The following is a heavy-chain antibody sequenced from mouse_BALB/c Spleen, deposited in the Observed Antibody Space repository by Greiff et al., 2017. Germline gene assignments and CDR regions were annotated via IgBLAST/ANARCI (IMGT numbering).Heavy chain of an antibody. CDR1: GYSITSDYA. V-gene: IGHV3-2*02. J-gene: IGHJ4*01. CDR2: ISYSGST. CDR3: ARDYYAMVY. Sequence: EVKLMESGPGLVKPSQSLSLTCTVTGYSITSDYAWNWIRQFPGNKLEWMGYISYSGSTSYNPSLKSRISITRDTSKNQFFLQLNSVTTEDTATYYCARDYYAMVYWGQGTSVTVSS.